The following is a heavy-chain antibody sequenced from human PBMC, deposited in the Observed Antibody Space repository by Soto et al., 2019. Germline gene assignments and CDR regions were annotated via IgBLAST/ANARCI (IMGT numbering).Heavy chain of an antibody. Sequence: SVKVSCKASGGTFSSYAISWVRQAPGQGLEWMGGIIPIFGTANYAQKFQGRVTITADESTSTAYMELSSLRSEDTAVYYRARELGSERYYYGMDVWGQGTTVTVYS. V-gene: IGHV1-69*13. CDR3: ARELGSERYYYGMDV. CDR1: GGTFSSYA. D-gene: IGHD7-27*01. J-gene: IGHJ6*02. CDR2: IIPIFGTA.